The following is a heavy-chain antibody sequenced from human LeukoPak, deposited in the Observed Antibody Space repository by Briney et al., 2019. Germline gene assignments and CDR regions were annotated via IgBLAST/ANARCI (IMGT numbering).Heavy chain of an antibody. CDR2: IKEDGSEK. D-gene: IGHD2-15*01. CDR1: GIIVSRYW. V-gene: IGHV3-7*01. CDR3: ARDLGVCSGGTCYPVYDY. Sequence: GGSLRLSCAASGIIVSRYWMTWVRQAPGKGLEWVADIKEDGSEKHYVDSVKGRFTISRDNAENSLYLQMNSLRAEDTAIYYCARDLGVCSGGTCYPVYDYWGQGIPVIVSS. J-gene: IGHJ4*02.